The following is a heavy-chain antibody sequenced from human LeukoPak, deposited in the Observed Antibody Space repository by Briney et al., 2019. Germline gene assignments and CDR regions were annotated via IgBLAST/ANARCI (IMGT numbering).Heavy chain of an antibody. CDR2: IRSKANSYAT. J-gene: IGHJ3*01. Sequence: GGSLRLSCAASGFTFSGSAMHWVRQASGKGLEWVGRIRSKANSYATAYAASVKGRFTISRDDSNNMAYLQMNSLDTEDTAVYYCTRHRGASDYFDAFDVWGQGTMVTVSS. V-gene: IGHV3-73*01. CDR3: TRHRGASDYFDAFDV. D-gene: IGHD5-12*01. CDR1: GFTFSGSA.